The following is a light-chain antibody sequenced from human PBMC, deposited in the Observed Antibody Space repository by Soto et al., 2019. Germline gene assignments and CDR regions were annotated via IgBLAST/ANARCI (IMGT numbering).Light chain of an antibody. CDR3: QQRSNWPL. V-gene: IGKV3-11*01. CDR1: QSVSSY. J-gene: IGKJ5*01. Sequence: VFTQSPSTVSLSPGERATLSCRASQSVSSYLAWYQQKPGQAPRLLIYDASNRATGIPARFSGSGSGTDFTLTISSLEPEDFAVYYCQQRSNWPLFGQGTRLENK. CDR2: DAS.